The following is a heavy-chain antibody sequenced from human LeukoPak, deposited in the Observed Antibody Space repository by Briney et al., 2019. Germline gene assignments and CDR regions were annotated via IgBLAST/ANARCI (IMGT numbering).Heavy chain of an antibody. J-gene: IGHJ4*02. CDR1: GFTLSSYA. CDR2: ISGSGGSK. Sequence: GGSLRLSCAASGFTLSSYAMSGARQAPGKGLEWVSAISGSGGSKYYADSVKGRFTISRDNYKNTLHLQMNSLRAEDTAVYYCVKSGSYSFSYFDYWGQGTLVTVSS. D-gene: IGHD3-10*01. V-gene: IGHV3-23*01. CDR3: VKSGSYSFSYFDY.